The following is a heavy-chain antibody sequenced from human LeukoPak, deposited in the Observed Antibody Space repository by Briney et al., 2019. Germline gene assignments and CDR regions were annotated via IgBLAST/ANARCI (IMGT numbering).Heavy chain of an antibody. Sequence: PGGSLRLSCVASVFTFSTCGMHWVRQAPGKGLEWVAVISYDGSSKYYGDSVKGRFTISRDNSKNTLYLQMNSLRAEDTAVYYCAKDEVYGDYARHGMDVWGKGTTVTVSS. J-gene: IGHJ6*04. CDR3: AKDEVYGDYARHGMDV. V-gene: IGHV3-30*18. CDR2: ISYDGSSK. D-gene: IGHD4-17*01. CDR1: VFTFSTCG.